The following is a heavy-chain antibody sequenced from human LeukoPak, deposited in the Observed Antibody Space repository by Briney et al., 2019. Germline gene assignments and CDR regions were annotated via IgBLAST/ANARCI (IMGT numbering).Heavy chain of an antibody. D-gene: IGHD3-3*01. V-gene: IGHV4-38-2*02. CDR2: IYHSGST. CDR3: ARGSGLYYYYYYMDV. CDR1: GYSISSGYY. J-gene: IGHJ6*03. Sequence: SETLSLTCTVSGYSISSGYYWGWIRQPPGKGLEWIGSIYHSGSTYYNPSLKSRVTISVDTSKNQFSLKLSSVTAADTAVYYCARGSGLYYYYYYMDVWGKGTTVTVSS.